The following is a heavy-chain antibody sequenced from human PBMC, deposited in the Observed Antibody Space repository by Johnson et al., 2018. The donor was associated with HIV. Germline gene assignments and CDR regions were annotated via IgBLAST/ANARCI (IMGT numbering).Heavy chain of an antibody. CDR3: ASSPMRYSSSAYAFDI. D-gene: IGHD6-19*01. V-gene: IGHV3-66*02. Sequence: MMLVESGGGVERPGGSLRLSCAGSGFTVSSNYINWVRQAPGKGLEWVSVIYSGGSTYYADSVKGRFTISRDNSKNTLYLQMNSLRAEDTAVYYCASSPMRYSSSAYAFDIWGQGTMVTVSS. CDR2: IYSGGST. J-gene: IGHJ3*02. CDR1: GFTVSSNY.